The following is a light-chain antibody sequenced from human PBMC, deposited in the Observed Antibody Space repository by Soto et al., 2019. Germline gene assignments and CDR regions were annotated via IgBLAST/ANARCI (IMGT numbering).Light chain of an antibody. J-gene: IGKJ4*01. CDR1: QSIRSW. V-gene: IGKV1-5*03. CDR3: QQYNSYPLT. CDR2: KAS. Sequence: DIQMTQSPSTLSASVGDRVTITCRASQSIRSWLAWYQQKPGKAPNLLIYKASSLESGVPSRFSGSGSGTEFTLTISSLQPDDVATYYCQQYNSYPLTFGGGTKVESK.